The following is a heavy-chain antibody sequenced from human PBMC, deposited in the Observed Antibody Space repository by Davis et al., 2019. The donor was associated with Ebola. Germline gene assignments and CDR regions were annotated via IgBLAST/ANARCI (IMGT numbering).Heavy chain of an antibody. CDR1: GYTFTGYY. V-gene: IGHV1-2*02. CDR2: INPNSGGT. Sequence: ASVKVSCKASGYTFTGYYMHWVRQAPGQGLEWMGWINPNSGGTNYAQKFQGRVTMTRDTSISTAYMEPSRLRSDDTAVYYCARVTSMPYAFFDIWGQGTMVTVSS. CDR3: ARVTSMPYAFFDI. D-gene: IGHD2/OR15-2a*01. J-gene: IGHJ3*02.